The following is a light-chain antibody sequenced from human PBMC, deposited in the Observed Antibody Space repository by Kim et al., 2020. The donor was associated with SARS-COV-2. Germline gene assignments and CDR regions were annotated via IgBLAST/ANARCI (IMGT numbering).Light chain of an antibody. CDR2: KAS. CDR3: QQYDTYPWT. J-gene: IGKJ1*01. Sequence: ADVGDRVTITCRASKYITRRLAWYQQKPGKAPKVLISKASTLESGVPSTFSGSGSGTDYTLTISSLQPDDFATYYCQQYDTYPWTFGQGTKVEIK. CDR1: KYITRR. V-gene: IGKV1-5*03.